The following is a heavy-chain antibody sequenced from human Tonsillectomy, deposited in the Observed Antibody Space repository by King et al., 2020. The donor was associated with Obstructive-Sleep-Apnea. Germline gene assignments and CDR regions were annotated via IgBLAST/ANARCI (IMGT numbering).Heavy chain of an antibody. Sequence: VQLVESGGGLVQPGGSLRLSCAASGFTVSSNYMSWVRQAPGKGLEWVSVINSGGSTYYADSVKGRFTISRDNSKNTLYLQMNSLRAEDTAVYYCARGGSGHLHYYYYGLDVWGQGTTVTVSS. CDR1: GFTVSSNY. CDR2: INSGGST. J-gene: IGHJ6*02. V-gene: IGHV3-66*01. CDR3: ARGGSGHLHYYYYGLDV. D-gene: IGHD2-15*01.